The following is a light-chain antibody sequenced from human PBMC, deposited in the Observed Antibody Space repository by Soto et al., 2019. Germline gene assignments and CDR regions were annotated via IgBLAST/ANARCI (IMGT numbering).Light chain of an antibody. CDR1: GSDVGAYIY. CDR2: EVT. CDR3: SSYTSSSTPVV. J-gene: IGLJ2*01. Sequence: QSALTQPASVSGSPGQSITISCTGSGSDVGAYIYVSWYQQHPDKAPKLLIFEVTNRPSGVSDRFSGSKSGNTASLTISSLQAEDEADYYCSSYTSSSTPVVFGGGTKLTVL. V-gene: IGLV2-14*01.